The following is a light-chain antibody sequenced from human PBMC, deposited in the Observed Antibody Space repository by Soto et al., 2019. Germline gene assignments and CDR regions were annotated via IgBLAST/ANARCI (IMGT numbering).Light chain of an antibody. Sequence: QSALTQPASVSGSPGQSITISCTGSSSDIGAYNFVSWYQQHPGKAPKLMLYDVNIRPSGVSNRLSGSKSGNTASLTISGLQAEDEADYYCTSWTTSTTMIFGGGTKVNVL. J-gene: IGLJ2*01. CDR2: DVN. CDR3: TSWTTSTTMI. V-gene: IGLV2-14*03. CDR1: SSDIGAYNF.